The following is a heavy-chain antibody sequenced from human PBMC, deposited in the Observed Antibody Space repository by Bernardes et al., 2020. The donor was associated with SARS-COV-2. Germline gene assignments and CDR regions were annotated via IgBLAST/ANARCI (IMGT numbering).Heavy chain of an antibody. V-gene: IGHV1-24*01. CDR2: FDPEDGET. CDR3: ARVPKYSSGWYDPDY. CDR1: GYTLTALS. J-gene: IGHJ4*02. Sequence: ASVKVSCKVSGYTLTALSMHWVRQAPGKGLEWMGGFDPEDGETIYAQKFQGRVTITADESTSTAYMELSSLRSEDTAVYYCARVPKYSSGWYDPDYWGQGTLVTVSS. D-gene: IGHD6-19*01.